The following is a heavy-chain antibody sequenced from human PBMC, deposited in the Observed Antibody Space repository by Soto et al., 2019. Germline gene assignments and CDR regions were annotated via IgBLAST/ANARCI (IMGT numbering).Heavy chain of an antibody. J-gene: IGHJ6*02. CDR3: ARDPGDYDDKDYYYGMDV. Sequence: GSLRLSCAASGFTFSSYSMNWVRQAPGKGLEWVSSISSSSSYIYYADSVKGRFTISRDNAKNSLYLQMNSLRAEDTAVYYCARDPGDYDDKDYYYGMDVWGQGTTVTVSS. CDR1: GFTFSSYS. D-gene: IGHD4-17*01. V-gene: IGHV3-21*01. CDR2: ISSSSSYI.